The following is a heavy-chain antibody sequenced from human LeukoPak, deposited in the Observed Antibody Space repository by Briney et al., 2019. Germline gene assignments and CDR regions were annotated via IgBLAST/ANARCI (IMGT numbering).Heavy chain of an antibody. J-gene: IGHJ5*02. CDR3: ARNSSTLRYCSGGDCYSNWFDP. Sequence: SGTLSLTCTVSGGSISSGGYYWNWIRQHPEKGLEWIGYIYHSGTTYYNPSLKSRVSISVDTSKNQFSLKLSSVTAADTAVYYCARNSSTLRYCSGGDCYSNWFDPWGQGTLVPVSS. CDR1: GGSISSGGYY. D-gene: IGHD2-15*01. CDR2: IYHSGTT. V-gene: IGHV4-31*03.